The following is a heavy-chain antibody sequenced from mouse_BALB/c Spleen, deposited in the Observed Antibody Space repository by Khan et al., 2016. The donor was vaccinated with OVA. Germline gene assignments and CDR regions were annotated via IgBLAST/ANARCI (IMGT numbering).Heavy chain of an antibody. Sequence: EVELVESGGDLVKPGGSLKLSCAASGFTFSSYSMSWVRQTPDKRLEWVATISSGGDYTYYPDSVKGRFTISRDNAKNTLYLQMSSLKSEATAMGYCASHLTGSFAYWGQGTLVTVSA. V-gene: IGHV5-6*01. CDR1: GFTFSSYS. D-gene: IGHD4-1*01. CDR2: ISSGGDYT. CDR3: ASHLTGSFAY. J-gene: IGHJ3*01.